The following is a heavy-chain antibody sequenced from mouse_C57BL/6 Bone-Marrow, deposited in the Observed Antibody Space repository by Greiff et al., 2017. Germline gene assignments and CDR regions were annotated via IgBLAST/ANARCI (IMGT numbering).Heavy chain of an antibody. D-gene: IGHD2-2*01. V-gene: IGHV1-15*01. CDR2: IDPETGGT. Sequence: QVQLQQSGAELVRPGASVTLSCKASGYTFTDYEMHWVKQTPVHGLEWIGAIDPETGGTAYNQKFKGKAILTADKSSSTAYMELRSLTSEDSAVYYCTVGYGSYWYFDVWGTGTTVTVSS. J-gene: IGHJ1*03. CDR3: TVGYGSYWYFDV. CDR1: GYTFTDYE.